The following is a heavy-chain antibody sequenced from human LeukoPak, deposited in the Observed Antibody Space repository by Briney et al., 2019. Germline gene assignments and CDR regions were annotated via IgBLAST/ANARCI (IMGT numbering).Heavy chain of an antibody. Sequence: SVKVSCKASGFTFTSSAIQWVRQARQERLEWIGWVFVGSGDTKYAQKFHERVTITRDMSTSTAYMELSSLRSEDTAVYYCAADNARSHDYGAYWGQGTLVTVSS. V-gene: IGHV1-58*02. J-gene: IGHJ4*02. CDR3: AADNARSHDYGAY. CDR1: GFTFTSSA. CDR2: VFVGSGDT. D-gene: IGHD6-6*01.